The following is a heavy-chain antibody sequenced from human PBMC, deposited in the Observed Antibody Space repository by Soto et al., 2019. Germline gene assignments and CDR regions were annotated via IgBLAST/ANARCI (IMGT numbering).Heavy chain of an antibody. CDR2: INAGNGNT. D-gene: IGHD6-19*01. J-gene: IGHJ4*02. Sequence: GASVKVSCKASGYTFTSYAMHWARQAPGQRLEWMGWINAGNGNTKYSQKFQGRVTITRDTSASTAYMELSSLRSEDTAVYYCARDRGIAVAGTFDYWGQGTLVTVSS. V-gene: IGHV1-3*01. CDR3: ARDRGIAVAGTFDY. CDR1: GYTFTSYA.